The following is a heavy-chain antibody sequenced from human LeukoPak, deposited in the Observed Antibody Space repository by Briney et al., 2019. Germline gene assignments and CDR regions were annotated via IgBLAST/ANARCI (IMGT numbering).Heavy chain of an antibody. J-gene: IGHJ6*03. CDR1: GYTFTSYA. D-gene: IGHD6-13*01. Sequence: ASVKVSCKASGYTFTSYAMNWVRQAPGQGLEWMGWINPNSGGTNYAQKFQGRATMTRDTSISTAYMELSRLRSDDTAVYYCARGDIAAAEGDYYYYYMDVWGKGTTVTISS. V-gene: IGHV1-2*02. CDR2: INPNSGGT. CDR3: ARGDIAAAEGDYYYYYMDV.